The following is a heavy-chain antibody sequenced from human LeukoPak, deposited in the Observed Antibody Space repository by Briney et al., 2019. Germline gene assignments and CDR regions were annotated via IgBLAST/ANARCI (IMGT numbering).Heavy chain of an antibody. CDR3: ARDRTIMVRGAKDAFDI. Sequence: GGSLRLSCAASGFTFDDYAMHWVRQAPGKGLEWVSGISWNSGSIGYADSVKGRFTISRDNAKNSLYLQMNSLRAEDTAVYYCARDRTIMVRGAKDAFDIWGQGTMVTVSS. CDR1: GFTFDDYA. V-gene: IGHV3-9*01. D-gene: IGHD3-10*01. J-gene: IGHJ3*02. CDR2: ISWNSGSI.